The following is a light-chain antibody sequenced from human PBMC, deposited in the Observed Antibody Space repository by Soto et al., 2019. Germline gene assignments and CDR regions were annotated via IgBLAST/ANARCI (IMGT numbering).Light chain of an antibody. Sequence: RVMTQSPATLSVSPGESAILSCRASQSVSGNLAWYQQKPGQAPRLLIYGASTRAAGVPARFSGSGSGTEFTLTISSLQSEDFAVYFCQQYNSWPRSFGPGTKVDIK. V-gene: IGKV3-15*01. CDR3: QQYNSWPRS. J-gene: IGKJ2*01. CDR2: GAS. CDR1: QSVSGN.